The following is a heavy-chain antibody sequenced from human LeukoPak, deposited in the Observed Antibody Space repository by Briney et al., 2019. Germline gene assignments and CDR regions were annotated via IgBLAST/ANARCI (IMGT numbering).Heavy chain of an antibody. V-gene: IGHV3-74*01. Sequence: GGSLRLSCAASGFIFSSNWMHWVRQAPGKGLVWVSRINEDGSTTNHADSVKGRFTISRDNAKNTLHMQMNSLRAEDTAVYYCVRDLGGRSGHWGQGTLVTVSS. CDR1: GFIFSSNW. CDR2: INEDGSTT. D-gene: IGHD1-26*01. CDR3: VRDLGGRSGH. J-gene: IGHJ4*02.